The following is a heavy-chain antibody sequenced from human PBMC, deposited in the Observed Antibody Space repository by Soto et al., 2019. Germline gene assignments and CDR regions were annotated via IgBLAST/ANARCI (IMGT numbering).Heavy chain of an antibody. CDR3: ARDIRGSGSYFDY. D-gene: IGHD3-10*01. CDR1: GGSISSYY. J-gene: IGHJ4*02. CDR2: IYYSGST. V-gene: IGHV4-59*01. Sequence: SEILSLTCTVSGGSISSYYLSWIRQSPGKGLEWIGYIYYSGSTNYNPSLKSRVTILIDTSKNQFSLKLSSVTAADTAVYYCARDIRGSGSYFDYWGQGTLVTVSS.